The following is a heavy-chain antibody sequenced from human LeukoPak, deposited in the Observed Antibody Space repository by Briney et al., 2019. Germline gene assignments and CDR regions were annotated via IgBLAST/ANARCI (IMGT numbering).Heavy chain of an antibody. CDR2: IKQDGSTT. CDR3: ARDTDGSLDY. J-gene: IGHJ4*02. D-gene: IGHD1-26*01. V-gene: IGHV3-7*01. CDR1: GFTFTNSW. Sequence: GGSLRLSCAASGFTFTNSWMAWVRQAPGKGLEWVANIKQDGSTTHYVDSLKGRFTISRDNPKISLYLQMNSLRADDTAVYYCARDTDGSLDYWGQGILVTVAS.